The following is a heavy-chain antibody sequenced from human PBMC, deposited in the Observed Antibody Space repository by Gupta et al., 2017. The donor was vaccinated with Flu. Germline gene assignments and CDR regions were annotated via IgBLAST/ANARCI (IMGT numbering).Heavy chain of an antibody. CDR2: IRNKPYGEAT. Sequence: EVQLVESGGRFVQPGRSLRLSCTASGFTFGDYTMGWVRQPPGKGLEWVGLIRNKPYGEATEYAASVKGRFTISRDDSKITAYLQMNSLKTEDTAVYYCTRATVPASPYDSWGQGTLVTVSS. D-gene: IGHD2-2*01. J-gene: IGHJ4*02. V-gene: IGHV3-49*04. CDR1: GFTFGDYT. CDR3: TRATVPASPYDS.